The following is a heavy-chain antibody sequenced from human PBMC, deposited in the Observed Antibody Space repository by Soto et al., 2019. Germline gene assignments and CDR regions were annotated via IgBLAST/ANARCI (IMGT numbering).Heavy chain of an antibody. CDR2: IYFTGAT. CDR1: GDSIGSFY. Sequence: ETLSLTCTFYGDSIGSFYWSWIRQSPGHGLEWIGYIYFTGATSYNPSLLSRVNIALDTSKNQVSLNLTSVTEIDTAVYYCARDEGYTGYEWGQGILVTVYS. J-gene: IGHJ4*02. D-gene: IGHD5-12*01. CDR3: ARDEGYTGYE. V-gene: IGHV4-4*08.